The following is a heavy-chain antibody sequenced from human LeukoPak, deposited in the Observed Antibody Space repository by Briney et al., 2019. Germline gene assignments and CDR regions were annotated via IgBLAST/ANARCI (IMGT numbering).Heavy chain of an antibody. V-gene: IGHV1-2*02. CDR3: ARDGIVGARGEFDP. Sequence: ASVKVSCKASRYTFTGYYMHWVRQAPGQGLEWMGWINPNSGGTNYAQKFQGRVTMTRDTSISTAYMELSRLRSDDTAVYYCARDGIVGARGEFDPWGQGTLVTVSS. J-gene: IGHJ5*02. CDR2: INPNSGGT. D-gene: IGHD1-26*01. CDR1: RYTFTGYY.